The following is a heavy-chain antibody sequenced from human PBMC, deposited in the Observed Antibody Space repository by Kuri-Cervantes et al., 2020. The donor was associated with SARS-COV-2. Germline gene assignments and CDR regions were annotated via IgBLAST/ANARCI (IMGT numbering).Heavy chain of an antibody. Sequence: GGSLRLYCAACGFTFSSYDMHWVRQATGKGLEWVSAIGTAGDTYYPGSVKGQFTISRENAKNSLYLQMNSLRAEDTAVYYCARDSKWLFEGGRFDPWGQGTLVTVSS. J-gene: IGHJ5*02. CDR3: ARDSKWLFEGGRFDP. V-gene: IGHV3-13*03. D-gene: IGHD3-22*01. CDR1: GFTFSSYD. CDR2: IGTAGDT.